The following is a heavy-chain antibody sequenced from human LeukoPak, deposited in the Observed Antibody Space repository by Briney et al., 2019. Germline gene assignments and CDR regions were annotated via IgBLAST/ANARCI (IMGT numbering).Heavy chain of an antibody. V-gene: IGHV3-23*01. J-gene: IGHJ5*02. Sequence: PGGSLRLSCAASGFTFSAFAMTWVRQTPEKGLEWVSSITGNHHSRYNTDSVQGRFTISRDNSKNTLYLQMNSLRADDTAMYYCTKDPNGDYVGAFAPWGQGTLVTVSS. CDR1: GFTFSAFA. CDR3: TKDPNGDYVGAFAP. D-gene: IGHD4-17*01. CDR2: ITGNHHSR.